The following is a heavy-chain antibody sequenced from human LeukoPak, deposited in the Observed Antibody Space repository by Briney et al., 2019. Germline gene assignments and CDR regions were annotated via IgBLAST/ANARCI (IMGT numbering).Heavy chain of an antibody. CDR2: IYYSGST. CDR1: GGSISNSSYY. Sequence: SETLSLTCTVSGGSISNSSYYWGWIRQPPGKGLEWIGYIYYSGSTNYNPSLKSRVTISVDTSKNQFSLKLSSVTAADTAVYYCARRSGSYDGYFDYWGQGTLVTVSS. CDR3: ARRSGSYDGYFDY. J-gene: IGHJ4*02. V-gene: IGHV4-61*05. D-gene: IGHD1-26*01.